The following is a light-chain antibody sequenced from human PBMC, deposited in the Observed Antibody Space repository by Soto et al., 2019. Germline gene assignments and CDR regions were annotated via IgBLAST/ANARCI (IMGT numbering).Light chain of an antibody. CDR3: LQYGVPLWT. CDR2: GAS. CDR1: QSGTANY. Sequence: EIALTQSPGTLSFSPGDRATLSCRASQSGTANYLAWYQQKPGQAPRLLIYGASIGATGIPDRFSGSGSGTDFTHTIIRLEPEDFAVYYCLQYGVPLWTFGQGTKVAIK. V-gene: IGKV3-20*01. J-gene: IGKJ1*01.